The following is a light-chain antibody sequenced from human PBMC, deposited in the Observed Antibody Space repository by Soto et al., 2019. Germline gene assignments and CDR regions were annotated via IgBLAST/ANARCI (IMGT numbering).Light chain of an antibody. CDR1: QSVSSY. J-gene: IGKJ5*01. CDR3: HQRTNRSPTT. Sequence: EIVLTQSPATLSLSPGERATLSCRASQSVSSYLACYQQKTGHPPSLLIFDTSNRATGITARFSVSGSGTDFTLTISGLEAEDVAVYYCHQRTNRSPTTFGQGTRLEIK. CDR2: DTS. V-gene: IGKV3-11*01.